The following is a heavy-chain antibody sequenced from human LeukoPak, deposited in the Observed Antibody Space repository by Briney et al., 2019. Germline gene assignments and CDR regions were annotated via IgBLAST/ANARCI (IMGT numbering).Heavy chain of an antibody. D-gene: IGHD3-10*01. CDR2: ISYDGSNK. CDR1: GFTFSSYA. J-gene: IGHJ6*02. Sequence: GRSLRLSCAASGFTFSSYAMHWVRQAPGKGLEWVAVISYDGSNKYCADSVKGRFTISRDNSKNTLYLQMNSLRAEDTAVYYRAREWANYYGSGTVEGYGMDVWGQGTTVTVSS. V-gene: IGHV3-30-3*01. CDR3: AREWANYYGSGTVEGYGMDV.